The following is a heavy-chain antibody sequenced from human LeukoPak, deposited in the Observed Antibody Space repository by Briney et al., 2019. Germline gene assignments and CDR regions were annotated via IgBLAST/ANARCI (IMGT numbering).Heavy chain of an antibody. Sequence: GGSLRLSCAASGFTFSSYAMHWVRQAPGKGLEWVAVISYDGSNKYYADSVKGRFTISRDNSKNMLYLQMNSLRAEDTAVYYCARAVGETLSGWTLDYWGHGTLVAVSS. CDR1: GFTFSSYA. V-gene: IGHV3-30-3*01. CDR2: ISYDGSNK. CDR3: ARAVGETLSGWTLDY. J-gene: IGHJ4*01. D-gene: IGHD6-19*01.